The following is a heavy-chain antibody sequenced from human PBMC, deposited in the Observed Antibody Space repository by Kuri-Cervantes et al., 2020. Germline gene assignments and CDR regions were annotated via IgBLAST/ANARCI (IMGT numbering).Heavy chain of an antibody. Sequence: SGPTLAHPTRVFTLTRNFPGFPHRPSGVGVGWIRQHPGKALEWLALIYWDDAKRYSPSLKSRLTITKDTSKNQAVLTMTNMYPVDTTTYYGAHRRPNGRCSSTSFDEDYFDYWGQGTLVTVSS. CDR2: IYWDDAK. V-gene: IGHV2-5*02. CDR1: GFPHRPSGVG. J-gene: IGHJ4*02. CDR3: AHRRPNGRCSSTSFDEDYFDY. D-gene: IGHD2-2*01.